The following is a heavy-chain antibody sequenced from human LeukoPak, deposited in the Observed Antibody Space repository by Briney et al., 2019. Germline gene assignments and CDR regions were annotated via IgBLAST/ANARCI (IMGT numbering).Heavy chain of an antibody. Sequence: SETLSLTCTVSGGSISSSSYYWGWIRQPPGKGLEWIGSIYYSGSTYYNPSLKSRVTISVDTSKNQFSLKLSSVTAADTAVYYCASDSSGSWGQGTLVTVSS. CDR1: GGSISSSSYY. CDR3: ASDSSGS. V-gene: IGHV4-39*07. D-gene: IGHD3-22*01. J-gene: IGHJ4*02. CDR2: IYYSGST.